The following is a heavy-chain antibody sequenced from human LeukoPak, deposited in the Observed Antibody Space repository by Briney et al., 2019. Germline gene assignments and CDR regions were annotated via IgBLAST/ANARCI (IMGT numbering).Heavy chain of an antibody. Sequence: PGGSLRLSCAASAFTFSSYAMSWVRQAPGKGLEWVSSISGSGGSTYYADSVKGRFTISGDNSKNTVYLQMNSLRAEDTAVYYCAKDPQDSSGYFPVGTFDYWGQGTLVTVSS. J-gene: IGHJ4*02. CDR1: AFTFSSYA. CDR2: ISGSGGST. D-gene: IGHD3-22*01. V-gene: IGHV3-23*01. CDR3: AKDPQDSSGYFPVGTFDY.